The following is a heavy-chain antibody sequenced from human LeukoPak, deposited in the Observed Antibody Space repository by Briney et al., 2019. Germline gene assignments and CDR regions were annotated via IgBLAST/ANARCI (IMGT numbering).Heavy chain of an antibody. Sequence: GESLKISCKGSGYSFTSYWIGWVRQLPGKGLEWMGIIYPGDSDTRYSPSFQGQVTISADKSVSTAYLQWSRLEASDTAMYYCARRASSSSRWEYGMDVWGQGTTVTVSS. D-gene: IGHD6-13*01. J-gene: IGHJ6*02. CDR2: IYPGDSDT. CDR3: ARRASSSSRWEYGMDV. CDR1: GYSFTSYW. V-gene: IGHV5-51*01.